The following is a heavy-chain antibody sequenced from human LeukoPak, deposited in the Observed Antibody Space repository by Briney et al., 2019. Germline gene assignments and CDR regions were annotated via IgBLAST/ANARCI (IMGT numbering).Heavy chain of an antibody. J-gene: IGHJ4*02. D-gene: IGHD2-2*01. CDR3: ARDTIQPGLIDD. V-gene: IGHV3-21*05. Sequence: PGGSLRLSCAASGFSFSLYAMNWVRQAPGKGVEWISYINSGGDDIHYAASVRGRFTISRDDAGNTLFLQLSSLRAEDTAVYYCARDTIQPGLIDDWGQGTLVTVSS. CDR1: GFSFSLYA. CDR2: INSGGDDI.